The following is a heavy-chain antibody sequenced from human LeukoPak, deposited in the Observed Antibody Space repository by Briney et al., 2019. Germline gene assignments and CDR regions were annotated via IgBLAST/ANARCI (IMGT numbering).Heavy chain of an antibody. J-gene: IGHJ4*02. CDR1: GGSFSGYY. CDR2: INHSGST. Sequence: SETLSLTCAVYGGSFSGYYWSWIRQPPGKGLEWIGEINHSGSTNYNPPLKSRVTISVDTSKNQFSLKLSSVTAADTAVYYCARGRNYYYGSGSYEFDYWGQGTLVTVSS. V-gene: IGHV4-34*01. D-gene: IGHD3-10*01. CDR3: ARGRNYYYGSGSYEFDY.